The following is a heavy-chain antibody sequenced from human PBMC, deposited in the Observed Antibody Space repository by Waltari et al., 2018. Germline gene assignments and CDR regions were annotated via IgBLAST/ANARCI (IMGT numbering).Heavy chain of an antibody. V-gene: IGHV3-23*04. D-gene: IGHD3-10*01. J-gene: IGHJ6*03. CDR3: AKTSGGDYYYYYYMDV. CDR2: IIGSGGST. Sequence: VQLVESGGGLVQPGGSLRLSCAASGFTFSSYAMSWVRHAPGKGLEWFSAIIGSGGSTDYADSVKGRFTISRDNSKNTLYLQMNSLRAEDTAVYYCAKTSGGDYYYYYYMDVWGKGTTVTVSS. CDR1: GFTFSSYA.